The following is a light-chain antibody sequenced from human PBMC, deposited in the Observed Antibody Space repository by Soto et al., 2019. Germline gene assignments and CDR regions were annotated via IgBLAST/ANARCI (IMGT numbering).Light chain of an antibody. V-gene: IGLV2-14*01. CDR3: SAYTSSSTLV. J-gene: IGLJ2*01. Sequence: QSALTQPASVSGSPGQSITISCSGTSRDIGAYNLVSWYQQPPGKAPKLLIYEVRNRPSGISYRFSGSKSGTTASLTISSLLPEDEADYYCSAYTSSSTLVFGGGTQLTVL. CDR1: SRDIGAYNL. CDR2: EVR.